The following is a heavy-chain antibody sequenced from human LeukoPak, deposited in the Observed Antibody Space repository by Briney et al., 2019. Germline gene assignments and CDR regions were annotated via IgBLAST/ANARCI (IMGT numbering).Heavy chain of an antibody. CDR1: GFTFDDYA. V-gene: IGHV3-43*02. CDR3: AKSVTTLTPVRFDP. D-gene: IGHD4-17*01. Sequence: GGSLRLSCAASGFTFDDYAMHWVRQVPGKGLEWVSLITGDGGSTYYADSVKGRFTISRDNSNNSLYLQMTSLRTDDTALYYCAKSVTTLTPVRFDPWGQGTLVTVSS. CDR2: ITGDGGST. J-gene: IGHJ5*02.